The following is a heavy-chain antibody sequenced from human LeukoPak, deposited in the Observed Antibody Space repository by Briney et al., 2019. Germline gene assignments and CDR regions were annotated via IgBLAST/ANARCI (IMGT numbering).Heavy chain of an antibody. D-gene: IGHD3-22*01. V-gene: IGHV4-30-4*01. CDR3: ARDHYDTSGYSNGMDV. CDR1: GGSISSGDYY. J-gene: IGHJ6*02. CDR2: IYYSGST. Sequence: SQTLSLTCTVSGGSISSGDYYWSWIRQPPRKGLEWIGYIYYSGSTYNNPSLRCRVTISVDTSKNQFSLKLSSVTAADTAVYYCARDHYDTSGYSNGMDVWGQGTAVTVSS.